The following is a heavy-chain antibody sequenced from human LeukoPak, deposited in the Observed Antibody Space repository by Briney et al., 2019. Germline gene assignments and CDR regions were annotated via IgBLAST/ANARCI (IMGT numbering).Heavy chain of an antibody. CDR1: GGSISSSNW. CDR2: IYHSGST. V-gene: IGHV4-4*02. J-gene: IGHJ6*03. D-gene: IGHD3-10*01. Sequence: SGTLSLTCAVSGGSISSSNWWSWVRQPPGKGLEWIGEIYHSGSTNYNPSLKSRVTISVDTSKNQFSLKLSSVTAADTAVYYCARVPPLYYYGSGSYPLYMDVWGKGTTVTISS. CDR3: ARVPPLYYYGSGSYPLYMDV.